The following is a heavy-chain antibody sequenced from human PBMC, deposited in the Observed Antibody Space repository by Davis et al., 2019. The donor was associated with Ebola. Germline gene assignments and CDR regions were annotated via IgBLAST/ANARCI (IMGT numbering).Heavy chain of an antibody. D-gene: IGHD4-17*01. CDR1: GFTVSSNY. CDR3: AREEGVLNPTVTTRGMDV. CDR2: IYSGGST. Sequence: PGGSLRLSCAASGFTVSSNYMSWVRQAPGKGLEWVSVIYSGGSTYYADSVKGRFTISRDNSKNTLYLQMNSLRAEDTAVYYCAREEGVLNPTVTTRGMDVWGKGTTVTVSS. J-gene: IGHJ6*04. V-gene: IGHV3-53*01.